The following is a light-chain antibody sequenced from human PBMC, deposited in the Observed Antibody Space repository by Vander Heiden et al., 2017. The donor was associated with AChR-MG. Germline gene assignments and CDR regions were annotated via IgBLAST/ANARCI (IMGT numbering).Light chain of an antibody. Sequence: QPALTQPASVSGSPGQSITISCTGTSSDVGTYNYVSWYQQHPGKAPKLIIYEVSNRPSGVSYRFSGSKSGNTASLTISRLQAEDEADYYCSSYTGSSSLVVFGGGTNLTVL. V-gene: IGLV2-14*01. J-gene: IGLJ2*01. CDR1: SSDVGTYNY. CDR2: EVS. CDR3: SSYTGSSSLVV.